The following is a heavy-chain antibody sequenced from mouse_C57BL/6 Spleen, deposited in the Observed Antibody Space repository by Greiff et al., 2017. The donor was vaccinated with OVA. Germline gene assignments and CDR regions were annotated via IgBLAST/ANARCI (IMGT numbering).Heavy chain of an antibody. CDR3: ARQSGTWFAY. J-gene: IGHJ3*01. CDR2: ISSGGSYN. V-gene: IGHV5-6*01. CDR1: GFTFSSYG. D-gene: IGHD1-3*01. Sequence: EVQLQQSGGDLVKPGGSLKLSCAASGFTFSSYGMSWVPQTPDKRLEWVATISSGGSYNYYPDSVKGRFTISRDKAKNTLYLQMSSLKSEDTAMYYCARQSGTWFAYWGQGTLVTVSA.